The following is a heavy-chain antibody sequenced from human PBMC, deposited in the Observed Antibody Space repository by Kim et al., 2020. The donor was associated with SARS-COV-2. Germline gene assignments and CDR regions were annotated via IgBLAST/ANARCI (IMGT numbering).Heavy chain of an antibody. Sequence: YADTVNGRFTISRDNAENALYLQMSSLRAEDTAVYYCARTLVLSGYYGMDVWGQGTTVTVSS. D-gene: IGHD3-10*01. V-gene: IGHV3-33*01. CDR3: ARTLVLSGYYGMDV. J-gene: IGHJ6*02.